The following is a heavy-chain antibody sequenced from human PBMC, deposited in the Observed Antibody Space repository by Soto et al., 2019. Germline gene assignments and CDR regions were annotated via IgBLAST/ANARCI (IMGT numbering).Heavy chain of an antibody. Sequence: EVQLVESGGGSVQPGGSLRLSCVASGITFTNYWMHWVRQVPGKGLVWVARVDSDGRGTSYADFVKGRFTISRDNAKNTPYLQLNSLRVEDTAMYYCCTVFEHWGQGIPVTVSS. CDR3: CTVFEH. CDR2: VDSDGRGT. J-gene: IGHJ4*02. CDR1: GITFTNYW. V-gene: IGHV3-74*01.